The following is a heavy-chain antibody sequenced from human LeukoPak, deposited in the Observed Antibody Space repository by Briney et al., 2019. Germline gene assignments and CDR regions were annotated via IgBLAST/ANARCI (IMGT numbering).Heavy chain of an antibody. D-gene: IGHD1-26*01. CDR1: EFTFSTFW. J-gene: IGHJ4*02. V-gene: IGHV3-74*01. Sequence: GGSLSLSCAASEFTFSTFWMHWVRQVPGKGLVWVSRINSDGATTTYADSVRGRFTISRDNAKKTVYLQMNSLRVEDTAVYYCARDGSWDHWGQGTLVTVSS. CDR2: INSDGATT. CDR3: ARDGSWDH.